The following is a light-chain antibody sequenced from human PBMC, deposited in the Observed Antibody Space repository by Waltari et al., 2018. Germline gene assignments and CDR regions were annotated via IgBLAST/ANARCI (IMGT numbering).Light chain of an antibody. CDR1: NIGSKR. CDR3: QVWDNNNDHRVV. Sequence: VLNQPPSVSVAPGQTARISCDEDNIGSKRFHWYQQKSGQAPVLVAYDNSDRPTGIPGRFSGSISGNTGTLTISGVEAGDEADYYCQVWDNNNDHRVVFGGGTKLTVL. J-gene: IGLJ3*02. CDR2: DNS. V-gene: IGLV3-21*02.